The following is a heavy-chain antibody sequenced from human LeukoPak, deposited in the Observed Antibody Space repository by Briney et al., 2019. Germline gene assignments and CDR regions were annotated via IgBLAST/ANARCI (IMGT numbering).Heavy chain of an antibody. V-gene: IGHV1-69*01. CDR1: GGTFSSYA. CDR3: AREAALVVAAKVDYYYYGMDV. Sequence: SVKVSCKASGGTFSSYAISWVRQAPGQGLEWVGGIIPIFGTANYAQKFQGRVTITAEEATSTADRTPSRLRSEDTAVYYCAREAALVVAAKVDYYYYGMDVWGKGTTVTVSS. J-gene: IGHJ6*04. D-gene: IGHD2-15*01. CDR2: IIPIFGTA.